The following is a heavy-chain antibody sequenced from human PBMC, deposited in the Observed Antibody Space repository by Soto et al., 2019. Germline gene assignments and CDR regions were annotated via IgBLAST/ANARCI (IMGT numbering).Heavy chain of an antibody. Sequence: ESLKISCEASGYSFATYWIGWLRQMPGKGLEWMGVIYPGDSETRYNPSFQGQVTISADKSISTIYLQWSSLKASDTAMYYCARAYTYYDFLDWGQGTLVTVSS. CDR1: GYSFATYW. CDR2: IYPGDSET. V-gene: IGHV5-51*01. J-gene: IGHJ4*02. D-gene: IGHD3-16*01. CDR3: ARAYTYYDFLD.